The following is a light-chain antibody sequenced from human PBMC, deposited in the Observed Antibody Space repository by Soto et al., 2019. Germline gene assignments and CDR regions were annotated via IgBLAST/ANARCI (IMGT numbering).Light chain of an antibody. J-gene: IGKJ5*01. CDR1: ESVNIMY. CDR3: QPFCGSLPVT. Sequence: EIVLTQSPGVLSLSPGERATLSCRASESVNIMYLGWYQQKPGQAPRLLIFHTSLRPTGIPDRFSGSGSGTDFPLSISRLEPEDFAVYYCQPFCGSLPVTFCQGTRLEIK. V-gene: IGKV3-20*01. CDR2: HTS.